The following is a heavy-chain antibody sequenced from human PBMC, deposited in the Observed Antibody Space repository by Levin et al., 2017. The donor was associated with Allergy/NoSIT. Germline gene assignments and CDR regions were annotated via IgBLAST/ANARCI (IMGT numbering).Heavy chain of an antibody. J-gene: IGHJ6*03. CDR1: GYSFTSYW. V-gene: IGHV5-51*07. CDR2: IYPGDSDT. D-gene: IGHD1-1*01. Sequence: GGSLRLSCQGSGYSFTSYWIGWVHQMPGKGLEWMGIIYPGDSDTRYSPSFQGQVTISADKSISTAYLQWSSLKASDTAIYYCARRGTRDYYYYMDVWGKGTTVTVSS. CDR3: ARRGTRDYYYYMDV.